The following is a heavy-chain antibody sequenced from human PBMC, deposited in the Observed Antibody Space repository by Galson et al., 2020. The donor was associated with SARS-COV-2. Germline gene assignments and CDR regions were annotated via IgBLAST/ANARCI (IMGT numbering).Heavy chain of an antibody. D-gene: IGHD1-1*01. CDR1: GGSIRSGRYY. J-gene: IGHJ4*02. CDR3: ARLPRGVGPATNDY. V-gene: IGHV4-61*02. Sequence: SETLSLTCTVSGGSIRSGRYYWSWIRQPAGKGLEWIGRLHTSGSTNYNPSLKSLVTISVDTSKNQFSLKLSSVTAADTAVDYCARLPRGVGPATNDYWGQGTLVTVSS. CDR2: LHTSGST.